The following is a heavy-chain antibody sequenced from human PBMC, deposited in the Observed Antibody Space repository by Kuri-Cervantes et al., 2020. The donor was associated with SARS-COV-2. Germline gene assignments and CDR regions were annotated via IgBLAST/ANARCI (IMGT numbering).Heavy chain of an antibody. V-gene: IGHV3-30*02. D-gene: IGHD6-13*01. CDR2: IRYDGSNK. CDR3: AKYPRSSSWYVFDY. Sequence: GGSLRLSCAASGFTFSSYGMHWVRQAPGKGLEWVAFIRYDGSNKYYADSVKGRFTISRDNSKNTLYLQMNSLRAEDTAVYYCAKYPRSSSWYVFDYWGQGTLVTVSS. CDR1: GFTFSSYG. J-gene: IGHJ4*02.